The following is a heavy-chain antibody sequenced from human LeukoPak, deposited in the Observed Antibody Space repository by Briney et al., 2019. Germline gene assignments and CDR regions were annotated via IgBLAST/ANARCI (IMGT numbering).Heavy chain of an antibody. V-gene: IGHV4-61*01. CDR1: GGSVSSGSYY. CDR3: ARDSYGDLNY. CDR2: IYYSGST. J-gene: IGHJ4*02. D-gene: IGHD4-17*01. Sequence: SETLSLTCTVSGGSVSSGSYYWSWIRQPPGKGLEWIGYIYYSGSTNYNPSLKSRVTISVDTSRNQFSLELSSVTAADTAVCYCARDSYGDLNYWGQGTLVTVSS.